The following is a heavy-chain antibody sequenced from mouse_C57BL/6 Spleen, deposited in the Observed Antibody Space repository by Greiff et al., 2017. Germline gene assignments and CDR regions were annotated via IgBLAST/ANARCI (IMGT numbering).Heavy chain of an antibody. CDR3: ARWHYGSSYGYFDV. CDR2: INPYNGGT. D-gene: IGHD1-1*01. Sequence: EVQLQQSGPVLVKPGASVKMSCKASGYTFTDYYMNWVKQSHGKSLEWIGVINPYNGGTSYNQKFKGKATLTVDKSSSTAYMELNSLTSEDSAVYYCARWHYGSSYGYFDVWGTGTTVTVSS. CDR1: GYTFTDYY. J-gene: IGHJ1*03. V-gene: IGHV1-19*01.